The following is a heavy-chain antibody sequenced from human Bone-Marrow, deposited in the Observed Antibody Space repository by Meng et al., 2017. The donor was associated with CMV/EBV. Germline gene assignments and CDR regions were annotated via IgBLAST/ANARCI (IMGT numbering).Heavy chain of an antibody. J-gene: IGHJ4*02. CDR3: ARAGQAAAGLLYYFDL. V-gene: IGHV1-2*02. CDR1: GYTFTGHY. CDR2: ISPHSGDT. D-gene: IGHD6-13*01. Sequence: SGYTFTGHYLDWVRQAPGQGPEWMGWISPHSGDTNYAQKFQGRVTLTRDTSISTAYMELISLRSDDTAVYFCARAGQAAAGLLYYFDLWGQGTLVTVSS.